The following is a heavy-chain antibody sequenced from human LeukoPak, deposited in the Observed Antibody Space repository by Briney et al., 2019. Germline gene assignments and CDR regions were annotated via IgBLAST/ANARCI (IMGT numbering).Heavy chain of an antibody. CDR1: GFTFSSYA. D-gene: IGHD4-17*01. V-gene: IGHV3-7*01. J-gene: IGHJ6*02. CDR2: IKQDGSEK. Sequence: GGSLRLSCAASGFTFSSYAMSWVRQAPGKGLEWVANIKQDGSEKYYVDSVKGRFTIPRDNAKNSLYLQMNSLRAEDTAVYYCARVALLMNGDYTGSDYYYGMDVWGQGTTVTVSS. CDR3: ARVALLMNGDYTGSDYYYGMDV.